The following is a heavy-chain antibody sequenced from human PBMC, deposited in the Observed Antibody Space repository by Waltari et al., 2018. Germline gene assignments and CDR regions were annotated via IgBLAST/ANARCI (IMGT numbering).Heavy chain of an antibody. CDR1: GGTFSSYA. D-gene: IGHD4-17*01. J-gene: IGHJ4*02. CDR3: ARESGYGDPVGSFDY. Sequence: QVQLVQSGAEVKKPGSSVKVSCKASGGTFSSYAISWVRQAPGQGLEWMGGIFPIFGTANYAQKFQGRGTITADESTSTAYMELSSLRSEDTAVYYCARESGYGDPVGSFDYWGQGTLVTVSS. CDR2: IFPIFGTA. V-gene: IGHV1-69*01.